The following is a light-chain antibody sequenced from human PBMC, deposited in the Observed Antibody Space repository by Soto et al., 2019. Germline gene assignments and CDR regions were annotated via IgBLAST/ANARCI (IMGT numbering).Light chain of an antibody. CDR1: NIGTTT. V-gene: IGLV3-21*02. CDR3: LVWDISGDHAV. CDR2: DDG. J-gene: IGLJ2*01. Sequence: SYELTQPSSVSVAPGQTATITCGGNNIGTTTVSWYQQKPGQAPVLVVSDDGDRPSGIPDRLSGSNSGNTATLTISRVEAGDEADYYCLVWDISGDHAVFGGGT.